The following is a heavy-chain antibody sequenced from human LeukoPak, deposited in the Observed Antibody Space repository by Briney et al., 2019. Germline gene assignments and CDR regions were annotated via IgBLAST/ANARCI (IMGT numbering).Heavy chain of an antibody. D-gene: IGHD1-26*01. CDR1: GYTFTSYD. Sequence: ASVKVSCKAAGYTFTSYDIYWVRQAPGQGLEWMGWMNPNSGNTGYAQKSQGRVTITRNTSTSTAYMELSSLRSDDTAVYNCARDPSLVPVGAEPLGYWGQGTLVTVSS. CDR2: MNPNSGNT. CDR3: ARDPSLVPVGAEPLGY. J-gene: IGHJ4*02. V-gene: IGHV1-8*03.